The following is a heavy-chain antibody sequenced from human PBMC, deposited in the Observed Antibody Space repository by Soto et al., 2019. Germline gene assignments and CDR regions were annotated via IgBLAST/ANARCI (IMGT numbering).Heavy chain of an antibody. CDR3: AHLPYPWYYDSSGPPNWFDP. Sequence: SAAKLVYHTHSLTLSCTSSGFSLRTSGEGVGWIRQPPGKALEWLALIYWNDDKRYSPSLKSRLTITKDTSKNQVVLTMTNMDPVDTATYYCAHLPYPWYYDSSGPPNWFDPWGQGILVTRSS. D-gene: IGHD3-22*01. J-gene: IGHJ5*02. CDR1: GFSLRTSGEG. V-gene: IGHV2-5*01. CDR2: IYWNDDK.